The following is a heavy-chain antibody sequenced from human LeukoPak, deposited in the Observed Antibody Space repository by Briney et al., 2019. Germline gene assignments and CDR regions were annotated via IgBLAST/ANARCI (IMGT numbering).Heavy chain of an antibody. CDR1: GFTFSSYA. D-gene: IGHD3-3*01. V-gene: IGHV3-23*01. CDR2: ISGSGGST. CDR3: AKDHYWSIDY. J-gene: IGHJ4*02. Sequence: GGSLRLSCAASGFTFSSYAMSWVRQAPGKGLEWVSAISGSGGSTYYAASVKGRFTISRDIAKNTLYLQMNSLRAEDTGVYYCAKDHYWSIDYWGRGTLVTVSS.